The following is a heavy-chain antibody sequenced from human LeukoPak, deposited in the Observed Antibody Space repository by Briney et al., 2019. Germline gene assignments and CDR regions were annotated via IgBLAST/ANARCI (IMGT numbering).Heavy chain of an antibody. CDR2: IKQDGSEK. CDR3: ARDMGDWELLALDY. J-gene: IGHJ4*02. V-gene: IGHV3-7*01. CDR1: LFTSSSYW. Sequence: GGCLRLSCAASLFTSSSYWMSWVRQAPGKGLEWVANIKQDGSEKYYVDSVKGRFTISRDNAKNSLYLQMNSLRAEDTAVYYCARDMGDWELLALDYWGQGTLVTVSS. D-gene: IGHD1-26*01.